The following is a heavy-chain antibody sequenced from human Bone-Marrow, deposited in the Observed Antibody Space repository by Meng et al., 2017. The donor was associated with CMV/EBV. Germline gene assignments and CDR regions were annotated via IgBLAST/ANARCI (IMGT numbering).Heavy chain of an antibody. Sequence: ETLSLTCAVYGGSFSGYYWSWVRQAPGKGLEWVANIKQDGSEKYYVDSVKGRFTISRDNAKNSLYLQMNSLRAEDTAVYYCARAPPPSYYDFWSGYYTGYYYYYGMDVWGQGTTVTVSS. CDR3: ARAPPPSYYDFWSGYYTGYYYYYGMDV. CDR2: IKQDGSEK. D-gene: IGHD3-3*01. J-gene: IGHJ6*02. CDR1: GGSFSGYY. V-gene: IGHV3-7*01.